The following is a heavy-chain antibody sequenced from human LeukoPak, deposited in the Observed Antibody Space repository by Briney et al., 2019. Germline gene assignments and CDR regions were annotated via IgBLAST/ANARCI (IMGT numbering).Heavy chain of an antibody. D-gene: IGHD6-6*01. CDR3: ASLSSSALRYADY. V-gene: IGHV1-69*13. Sequence: ASVKVSCKASGGTFSSYAISWVRQAPGQGLEWMGGIIPIFGTANCAQKFQGRVTITADESTGTAYMELSSLRSEDTAVYYCASLSSSALRYADYWGQGTLVTVSS. CDR1: GGTFSSYA. CDR2: IIPIFGTA. J-gene: IGHJ4*02.